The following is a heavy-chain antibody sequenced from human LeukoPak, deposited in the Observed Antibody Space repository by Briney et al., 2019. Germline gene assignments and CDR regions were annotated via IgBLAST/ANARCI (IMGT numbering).Heavy chain of an antibody. CDR1: GGTFISYT. Sequence: SVKVSCKASGGTFISYTISWVRQAPGQGLEWMGRIIPILGIANYAQKFQGRVTITADKSTSTAYMELSSLRSQDTAVYYCARDGAVYCIGGSCWAYGGQGPRVTLP. D-gene: IGHD2-15*01. CDR2: IIPILGIA. J-gene: IGHJ4*02. V-gene: IGHV1-69*04. CDR3: ARDGAVYCIGGSCWAY.